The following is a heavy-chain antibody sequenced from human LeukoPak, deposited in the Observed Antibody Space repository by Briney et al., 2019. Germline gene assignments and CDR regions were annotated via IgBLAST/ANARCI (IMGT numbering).Heavy chain of an antibody. D-gene: IGHD4-17*01. J-gene: IGHJ4*02. CDR2: IYYSGST. CDR1: GYSISSGYY. CDR3: ARGKTTYGDYDY. Sequence: SETLSLTCTVSGYSISSGYYWSWIRQPPGKGLEWIGYIYYSGSTNYNPSLKSRVTISVDTSKNQFSLKLSSVTAADTAVYYCARGKTTYGDYDYWGQGTLVTVSS. V-gene: IGHV4-61*01.